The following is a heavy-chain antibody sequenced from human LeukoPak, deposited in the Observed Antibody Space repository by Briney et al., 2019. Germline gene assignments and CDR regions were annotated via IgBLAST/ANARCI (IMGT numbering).Heavy chain of an antibody. CDR1: GGSISSYY. Sequence: SETLSLTCTVSGGSISSYYGSWIRQPPGKGVEWRGYIYYSGRTNYNPSLKSRVTISVDTSKNQFSLKMSSVTAADTAVYYCARHDRGWATVVTRPFDYWGQGTLVTVPS. D-gene: IGHD4-23*01. CDR2: IYYSGRT. V-gene: IGHV4-59*08. CDR3: ARHDRGWATVVTRPFDY. J-gene: IGHJ4*02.